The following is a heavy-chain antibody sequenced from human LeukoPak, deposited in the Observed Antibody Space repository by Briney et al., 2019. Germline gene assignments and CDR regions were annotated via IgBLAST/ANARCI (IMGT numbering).Heavy chain of an antibody. CDR3: ARGFSQWELRGVRRRYSDY. D-gene: IGHD1-26*01. Sequence: SETLSLTCAVYGGSFSGYYWSWIRQPPGKGLEWDGEINHSGSTNYNPSLKSRVTISVDTSKNQFSLKLSSVTAADTAVYYCARGFSQWELRGVRRRYSDYWGQGTLVTVSS. J-gene: IGHJ4*02. CDR1: GGSFSGYY. CDR2: INHSGST. V-gene: IGHV4-34*01.